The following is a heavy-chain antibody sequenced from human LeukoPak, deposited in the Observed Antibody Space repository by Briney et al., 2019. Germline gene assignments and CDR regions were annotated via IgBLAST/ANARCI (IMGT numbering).Heavy chain of an antibody. CDR2: INLSSGKT. CDR3: ASKFRDGYNSYFEH. CDR1: KYSFITYD. Sequence: ASVKVSCKASKYSFITYDIHWVRQAPGQGLEWMGKINLSSGKTTYTQRFQGRVTLTTNTSTDTGYMELTSLTFHDTAVFFCASKFRDGYNSYFEHWGQGILVTVSS. V-gene: IGHV1-46*01. J-gene: IGHJ4*02. D-gene: IGHD5-24*01.